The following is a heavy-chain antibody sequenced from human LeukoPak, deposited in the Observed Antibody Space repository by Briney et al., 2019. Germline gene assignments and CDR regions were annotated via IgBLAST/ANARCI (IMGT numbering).Heavy chain of an antibody. CDR2: ISSSSSYI. CDR1: GFTFSSYS. J-gene: IGHJ6*02. CDR3: ARVRTGTTVGDYYYYTMDV. Sequence: GGSLRLSCAASGFTFSSYSMNWVRQAPGKGLEWVSSISSSSSYIYYADSVKGRFTISRDNAKNSLYLQMNSLRAEDTAVYSCARVRTGTTVGDYYYYTMDVWGQGTTVTVSS. V-gene: IGHV3-21*04. D-gene: IGHD1-7*01.